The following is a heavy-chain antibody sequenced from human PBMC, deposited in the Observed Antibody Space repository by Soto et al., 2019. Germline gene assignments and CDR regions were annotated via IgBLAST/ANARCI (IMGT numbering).Heavy chain of an antibody. Sequence: QVQLVESGGGVVQPGRSLRLSCAASGFTFSSYGMHWVRQAPGKGLEWVAIISYDGSNTYYADSVKGRFTISRDNSKNTLDLQMNSLRAEDTSGYYCAKEGGLSGSYYISSSYYFDYWGQGTLVTVSS. V-gene: IGHV3-30*18. CDR2: ISYDGSNT. CDR3: AKEGGLSGSYYISSSYYFDY. CDR1: GFTFSSYG. D-gene: IGHD1-26*01. J-gene: IGHJ4*02.